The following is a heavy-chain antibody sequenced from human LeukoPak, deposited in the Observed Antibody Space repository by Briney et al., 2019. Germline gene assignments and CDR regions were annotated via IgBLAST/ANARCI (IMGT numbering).Heavy chain of an antibody. Sequence: GESLKISCKGSGYSFTSYWIGWVRQMPGKGLEWMGIIYPGDSDTRYSPSFQGQVTISADKSISTAYLQWGSLKASDTATYYCARFLGAYCGGDCYPRFDPWGQGTLVTVSS. CDR1: GYSFTSYW. D-gene: IGHD2-21*02. V-gene: IGHV5-51*01. J-gene: IGHJ5*02. CDR2: IYPGDSDT. CDR3: ARFLGAYCGGDCYPRFDP.